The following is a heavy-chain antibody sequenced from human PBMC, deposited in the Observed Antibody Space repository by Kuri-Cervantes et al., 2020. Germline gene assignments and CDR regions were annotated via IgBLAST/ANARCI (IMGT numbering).Heavy chain of an antibody. CDR1: GYTFTGYY. J-gene: IGHJ6*02. Sequence: ASVKVSCKASGYTFTGYYMHWVRQAPGQGLEWMGWINPNSGGTNYAQKLQGRVTMTTDTSTSTAYMELRSLRSDDTAVYYCASGYGSGSYHYYGMDVWGQGTTVTVSS. CDR2: INPNSGGT. CDR3: ASGYGSGSYHYYGMDV. V-gene: IGHV1-2*02. D-gene: IGHD3-10*01.